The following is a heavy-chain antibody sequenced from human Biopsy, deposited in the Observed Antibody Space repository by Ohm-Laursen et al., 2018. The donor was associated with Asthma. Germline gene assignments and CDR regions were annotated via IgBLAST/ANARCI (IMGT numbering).Heavy chain of an antibody. D-gene: IGHD4-23*01. CDR1: GFTFSSYG. V-gene: IGHV3-48*02. Sequence: SLRLSCAASGFTFSSYGMNWVRQAPGKGLEWVSYISSSSSTIYYADPVKGRFTISRDNAKNSLYLQMNSLRDEDTAVYYCARDYGGNSGYYYGMDVWGQGTTVTVSS. CDR2: ISSSSSTI. CDR3: ARDYGGNSGYYYGMDV. J-gene: IGHJ6*02.